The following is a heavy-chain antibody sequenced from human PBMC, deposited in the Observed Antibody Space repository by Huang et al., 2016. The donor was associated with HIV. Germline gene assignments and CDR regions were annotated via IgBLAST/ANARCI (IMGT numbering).Heavy chain of an antibody. V-gene: IGHV4-34*02. J-gene: IGHJ6*02. CDR1: GGSFTGNY. CDR2: VKDSGAT. Sequence: QMQLQQRGAGLLKPSETLSLTCGVSGGSFTGNYLTWIRQAPGKGLEWIGEVKDSGATNYNPSLNGRVTISLDKSNRELSRNLRSVTAADTAVYYCARQWTILEWLLGLDVWGQGTTVIVSS. D-gene: IGHD3-3*01. CDR3: ARQWTILEWLLGLDV.